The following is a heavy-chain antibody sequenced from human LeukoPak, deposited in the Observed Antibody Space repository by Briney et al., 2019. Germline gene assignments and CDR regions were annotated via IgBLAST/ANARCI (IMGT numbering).Heavy chain of an antibody. J-gene: IGHJ4*02. CDR1: GGSISRGGYS. Sequence: PSETLSLTCAVSGGSISRGGYSWRWIRQPPGKGWERIGYIYHSGSTYYNPSLKSRVTISVDRSKNQFSLKLSSVTAADTAVYYCARGSVEMATIIDYWGQGTLVTVSS. CDR2: IYHSGST. V-gene: IGHV4-30-2*01. D-gene: IGHD5-24*01. CDR3: ARGSVEMATIIDY.